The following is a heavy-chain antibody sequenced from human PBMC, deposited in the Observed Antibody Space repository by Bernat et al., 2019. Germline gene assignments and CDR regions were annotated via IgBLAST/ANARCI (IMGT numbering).Heavy chain of an antibody. J-gene: IGHJ5*02. CDR2: INQEGSEK. V-gene: IGHV3-7*03. CDR1: GITFSSYW. CDR3: ARLHHDSNWLDP. Sequence: EVQLLESGGGLVQPGGSLRLSCAASGITFSSYWMSWVRQAPGKGLEWVANINQEGSEKYYVDSVKGRFTFSRDNAKNSLFLQMNSLRAEDTAVYYCARLHHDSNWLDPWGQGTLVTVSS. D-gene: IGHD3-3*01.